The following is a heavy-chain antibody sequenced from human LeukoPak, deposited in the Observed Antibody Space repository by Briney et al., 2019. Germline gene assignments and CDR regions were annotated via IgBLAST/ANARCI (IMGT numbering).Heavy chain of an antibody. CDR2: INPNAGDT. Sequence: GASVKVSCKASGYTFTTYYLHWVRQAPGQGLEWMGIINPNAGDTGYARKLLGRVTMTGDTSTSTAYMELRSLRSDDTAVYYCARDVSREWEPLQDYFDYWGQGTLVTVSS. V-gene: IGHV1-46*04. J-gene: IGHJ4*02. D-gene: IGHD1-26*01. CDR3: ARDVSREWEPLQDYFDY. CDR1: GYTFTTYY.